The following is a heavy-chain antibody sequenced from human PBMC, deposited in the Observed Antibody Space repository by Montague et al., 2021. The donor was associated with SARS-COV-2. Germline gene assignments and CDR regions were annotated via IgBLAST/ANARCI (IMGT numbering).Heavy chain of an antibody. CDR3: AKVGDILAGYSLINLDT. Sequence: LSLSWSASGFTFSNSPMSWVRQAPGKGLDWVSVIHSAGRGTYYADSVQGRFTISRDNLKNTVYLQMNSLRDVDTALYYCAKVGDILAGYSLINLDTWGQGTLVVVSS. J-gene: IGHJ5*02. V-gene: IGHV3-23*03. CDR1: GFTFSNSP. CDR2: IHSAGRGT. D-gene: IGHD3-9*01.